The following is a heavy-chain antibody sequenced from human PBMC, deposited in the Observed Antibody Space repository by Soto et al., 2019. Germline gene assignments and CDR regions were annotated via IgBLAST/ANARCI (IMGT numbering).Heavy chain of an antibody. CDR3: ATGQTAMANCFYY. CDR1: GFSFSSYG. CDR2: IWYDGSNE. D-gene: IGHD5-18*01. Sequence: QVQLVESGGGVVQPGRSLRLSCAASGFSFSSYGMHWVRQAPGKGLEWVAVIWYDGSNEYYADSVKGLFSISRDNSKNTLFLQMSRLKVEDTALYYCATGQTAMANCFYYCGQGTLVTVSP. J-gene: IGHJ4*02. V-gene: IGHV3-33*01.